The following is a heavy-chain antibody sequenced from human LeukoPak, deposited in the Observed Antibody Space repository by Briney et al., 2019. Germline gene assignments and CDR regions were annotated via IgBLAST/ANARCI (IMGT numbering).Heavy chain of an antibody. CDR3: AREAAARPLSYYYYMDV. V-gene: IGHV4-4*07. J-gene: IGHJ6*03. CDR1: GGSISSYY. CDR2: IYTSGST. D-gene: IGHD6-6*01. Sequence: PSETLSLTCTVSGGSISSYYWSWIRQPAGKGLEWIGRIYTSGSTNYNPSLKSRVTMSVDTSKNQFSLELSSVTAADTAVYYCAREAAARPLSYYYYMDVWGKGTTVTVSS.